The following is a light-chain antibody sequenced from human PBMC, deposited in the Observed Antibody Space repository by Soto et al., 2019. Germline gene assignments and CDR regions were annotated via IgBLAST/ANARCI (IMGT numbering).Light chain of an antibody. J-gene: IGLJ2*01. V-gene: IGLV1-40*01. Sequence: QSVLTQPPSVSGSPGQRVTISCTGSSSNIGAGYDVHWYQQLPGTAPKLLIYVNNNRPSGVPDRFSGSKSGTSASLAITGLQAEAEAEYYCQSGASSVGAHVVFGGGTKLTVL. CDR2: VNN. CDR3: QSGASSVGAHVV. CDR1: SSNIGAGYD.